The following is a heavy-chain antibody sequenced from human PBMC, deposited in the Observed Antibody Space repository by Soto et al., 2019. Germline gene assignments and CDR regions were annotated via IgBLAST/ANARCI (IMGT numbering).Heavy chain of an antibody. CDR2: IGTAGDP. V-gene: IGHV3-13*05. CDR3: ARGNYDILTGSSPMDV. D-gene: IGHD3-9*01. J-gene: IGHJ6*02. CDR1: GFSFSSYD. Sequence: GGSLRLSCAASGFSFSSYDMHWFRQATGKGLEWVSAIGTAGDPYYPGSVKGRFTNSRENAKNSLYLQMNSLRAGDTAVYYCARGNYDILTGSSPMDVWGQGTTVTVSS.